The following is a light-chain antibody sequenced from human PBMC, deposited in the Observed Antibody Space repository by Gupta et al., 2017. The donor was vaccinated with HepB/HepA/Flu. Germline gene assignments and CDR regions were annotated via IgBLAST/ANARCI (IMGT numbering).Light chain of an antibody. CDR3: QGWDTTSDNLYV. CDR1: NIGRKS. J-gene: IGLJ1*01. Sequence: SSLLPPPPSVAVSPAKTATLTRLVINIGRKSVHWYQQKPGQAPVLVVYDDRDRPSGCPERFSGSNSGNTATLTISRVEAGEEDDYFCQGWDTTSDNLYVFGTGTKATVL. V-gene: IGLV3-21*03. CDR2: DDR.